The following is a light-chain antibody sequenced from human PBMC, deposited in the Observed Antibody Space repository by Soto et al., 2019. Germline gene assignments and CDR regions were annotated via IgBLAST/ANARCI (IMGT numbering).Light chain of an antibody. CDR3: QQHNNFVT. J-gene: IGKJ3*01. V-gene: IGKV1-9*01. CDR1: QTVSSY. Sequence: DIQLTQSPSFLSASVGDRVTITCRASQTVSSYLVWYQQKPGKAPKVLITDASTLQSGVPSRFSGSGFGTEFTLTIRGLQPEDVATYYCQQHNNFVTFGPGTKVNI. CDR2: DAS.